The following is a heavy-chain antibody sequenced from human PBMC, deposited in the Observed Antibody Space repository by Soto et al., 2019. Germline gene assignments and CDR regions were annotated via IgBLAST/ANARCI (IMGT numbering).Heavy chain of an antibody. CDR3: STDYYDSSGYTS. CDR1: GYNFATYW. Sequence: GESLKISCQGSGYNFATYWIGWMRQMPGKGLEWMGIIYPGDSDTRYNPSFQGQVTISADKSTSTAYLHMNNLKTEDTAVYFCSTDYYDSSGYTSWGQGTLVTVSS. D-gene: IGHD3-22*01. CDR2: IYPGDSDT. V-gene: IGHV5-51*01. J-gene: IGHJ5*02.